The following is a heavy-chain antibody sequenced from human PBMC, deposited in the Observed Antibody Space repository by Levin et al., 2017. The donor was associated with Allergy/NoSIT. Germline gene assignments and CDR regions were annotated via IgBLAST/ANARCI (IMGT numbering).Heavy chain of an antibody. CDR2: IKSKTDGGTT. CDR1: GFTFSNAR. V-gene: IGHV3-15*01. CDR3: STDDSFRLRWLHYAFDI. Sequence: RSGGSLRLSCAASGFTFSNARMSWVRQAPGKGLEWVGRIKSKTDGGTTDYAAPVKGRFTISRDDAKNTLYLQMNSLKTEDTAVYYCSTDDSFRLRWLHYAFDIWGQGTMVTVSS. D-gene: IGHD5-24*01. J-gene: IGHJ3*02.